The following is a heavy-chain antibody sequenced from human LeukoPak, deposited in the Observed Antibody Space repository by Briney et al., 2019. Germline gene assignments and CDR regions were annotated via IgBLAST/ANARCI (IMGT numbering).Heavy chain of an antibody. V-gene: IGHV4-38-2*02. CDR2: IYHSGST. Sequence: PSETLSLTCAVSGYSISSGYYWGWIRQPPGKGPEWIGSIYHSGSTYYNPSLKSRVTISVDTSKNQFSLKLSSVTAADTAVYYCARDSRAGYSSGWYLIDYWGQGTLVTVSS. CDR3: ARDSRAGYSSGWYLIDY. D-gene: IGHD6-19*01. CDR1: GYSISSGYY. J-gene: IGHJ4*02.